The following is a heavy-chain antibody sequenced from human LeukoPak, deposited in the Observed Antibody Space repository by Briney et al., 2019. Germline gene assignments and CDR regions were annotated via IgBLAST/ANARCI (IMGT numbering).Heavy chain of an antibody. CDR2: IYHSGST. Sequence: SETLSLTCAVSGGSISSSNWWSWVRQPPGKGLEWMGEIYHSGSTNYNPSLKSRVTISVDKSKNQFSLKLSSVTAADTAVYYCAREKITMVRGVIIRDAFDIWGQGTMVTVSS. J-gene: IGHJ3*02. D-gene: IGHD3-10*01. V-gene: IGHV4-4*02. CDR1: GGSISSSNW. CDR3: AREKITMVRGVIIRDAFDI.